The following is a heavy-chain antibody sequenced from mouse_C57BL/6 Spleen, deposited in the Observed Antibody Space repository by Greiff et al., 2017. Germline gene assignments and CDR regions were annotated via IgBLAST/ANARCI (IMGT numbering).Heavy chain of an antibody. CDR2: INPNNGGT. CDR3: ARRKFITTVVATRDYAMDY. CDR1: GYTFTDYY. V-gene: IGHV1-26*01. J-gene: IGHJ4*01. Sequence: VQLQQSGPELVKPGASVKISCKASGYTFTDYYMNWVKQSHGKSLEWIGDINPNNGGTSYNQKFKGKATLTVDKSSSTAYMELRSLTSEDSAVYYCARRKFITTVVATRDYAMDYWGQGTSVTVSS. D-gene: IGHD1-1*01.